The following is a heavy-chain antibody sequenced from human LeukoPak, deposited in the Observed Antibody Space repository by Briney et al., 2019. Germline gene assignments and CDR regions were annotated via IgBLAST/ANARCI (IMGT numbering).Heavy chain of an antibody. CDR3: AKDYYDSSGYYYGGYCYYMDV. Sequence: PGGSLRLSCAASGFIFSDHGMHWVRQPPGKGLEWVALIWSGASSGLYAGSVKGRFTISRDTNTLYLQMNSLRAEDTAVYYCAKDYYDSSGYYYGGYCYYMDVWGKGTTVTVSS. J-gene: IGHJ6*03. D-gene: IGHD3-22*01. V-gene: IGHV3-33*03. CDR2: IWSGASSG. CDR1: GFIFSDHG.